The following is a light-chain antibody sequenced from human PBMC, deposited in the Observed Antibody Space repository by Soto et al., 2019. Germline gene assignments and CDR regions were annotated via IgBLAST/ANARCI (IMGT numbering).Light chain of an antibody. J-gene: IGKJ5*01. CDR3: KQYKEWPPFT. Sequence: IVMTQSPATLSVSPGERATLSCRASQSVNSNLAWYQQKPGQAPRLLILGASTRATGIPARFSGSGSGTEFTLSISSLQSEDFAVYYCKQYKEWPPFTFGQGTRLEI. V-gene: IGKV3-15*01. CDR2: GAS. CDR1: QSVNSN.